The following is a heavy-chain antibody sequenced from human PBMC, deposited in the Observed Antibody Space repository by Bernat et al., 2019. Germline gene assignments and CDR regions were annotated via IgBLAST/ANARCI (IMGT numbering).Heavy chain of an antibody. D-gene: IGHD3-22*01. Sequence: EVQLVESVGGLVQPGGSLRLSCAASGFTFSRYWMHWVRQAPGKGLVWVSRINSDGSNTNYADSVKGRFTISRDNAKNTLYLQMNSLRAEDTAVYYCARVLYYYDSSGYPPAILDYWGQGTLVTVSS. J-gene: IGHJ4*02. CDR2: INSDGSNT. V-gene: IGHV3-74*01. CDR1: GFTFSRYW. CDR3: ARVLYYYDSSGYPPAILDY.